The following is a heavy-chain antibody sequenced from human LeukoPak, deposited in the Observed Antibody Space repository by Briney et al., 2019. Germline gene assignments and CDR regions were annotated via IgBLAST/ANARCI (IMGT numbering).Heavy chain of an antibody. CDR2: IRSRANGGTS. Sequence: PGRSLRLSCATSGFTFSDFAITWVRQAPGKGLECIGFIRSRANGGTSEFVASVKGRFTFLRDDSQSIAYLQMNSLKTEDTAIYFCTYDTSGYNYYFDHWGQGTLVTVSS. J-gene: IGHJ4*02. V-gene: IGHV3-49*04. D-gene: IGHD3-22*01. CDR3: TYDTSGYNYYFDH. CDR1: GFTFSDFA.